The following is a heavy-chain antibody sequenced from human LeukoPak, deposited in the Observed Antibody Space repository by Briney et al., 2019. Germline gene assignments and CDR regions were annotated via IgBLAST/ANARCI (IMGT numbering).Heavy chain of an antibody. Sequence: GGSLRLSCAASGFTFSSYAMTWVRQAPGKGLEWVSSISGSGGSTYYADFMKGRFTISRDNAKNTLYLQMNSLRAEDTAVYYCANVGGGVAGHFDYWGQGTLVTVSS. V-gene: IGHV3-23*01. J-gene: IGHJ4*02. D-gene: IGHD6-19*01. CDR1: GFTFSSYA. CDR3: ANVGGGVAGHFDY. CDR2: ISGSGGST.